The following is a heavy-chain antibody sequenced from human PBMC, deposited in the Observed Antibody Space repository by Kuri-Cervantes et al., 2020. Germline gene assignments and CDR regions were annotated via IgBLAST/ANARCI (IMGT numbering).Heavy chain of an antibody. D-gene: IGHD4-23*01. Sequence: GESLKISCAASGFTVSSNYMNWVRQAPGKGLEWVSSITGSSSYIYYADSVKGRFTISRDNAKNSLYLQMNSLRAEDTAVYYCARAPPAGGKDRGVDYWGQGTLVTVSS. V-gene: IGHV3-21*01. CDR2: ITGSSSYI. J-gene: IGHJ4*02. CDR1: GFTVSSNY. CDR3: ARAPPAGGKDRGVDY.